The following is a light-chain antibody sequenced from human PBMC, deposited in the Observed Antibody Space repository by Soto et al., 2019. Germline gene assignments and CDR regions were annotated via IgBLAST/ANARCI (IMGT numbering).Light chain of an antibody. CDR1: QSVSSSY. V-gene: IGKV3-20*01. J-gene: IGKJ1*01. Sequence: ENVFTLYPGTLSLSPGERATLSCRASQSVSSSYLAWYQQKPGQAPRLLIYGASSRATGIPDRFSGSGSGTDFTLTTSRLEPEDFAVYYCQQYGSSPWTFGQGTKVDIK. CDR2: GAS. CDR3: QQYGSSPWT.